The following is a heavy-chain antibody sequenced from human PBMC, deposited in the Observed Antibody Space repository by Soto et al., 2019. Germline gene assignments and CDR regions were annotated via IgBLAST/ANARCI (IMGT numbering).Heavy chain of an antibody. D-gene: IGHD4-17*01. Sequence: ASVKVSCKASGYTFTSYAMHWVRQAPGQRLEWMGWINAGNGNTKYSQKFQGRVTITRDTSASTAYMELSSLRSEDTAVYYCVRDGAYDDYAYYIYYWGQGTLVTVSS. J-gene: IGHJ4*02. CDR3: VRDGAYDDYAYYIYY. CDR1: GYTFTSYA. V-gene: IGHV1-3*01. CDR2: INAGNGNT.